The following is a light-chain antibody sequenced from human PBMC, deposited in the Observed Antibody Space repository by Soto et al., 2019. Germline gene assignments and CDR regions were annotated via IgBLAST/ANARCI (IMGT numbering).Light chain of an antibody. CDR1: QSVNIN. CDR3: QQSGNSPPT. Sequence: EIVMTQSPATLSVSPGERATLSCRASQSVNINLAWYQQKPGQAPRLLIYGTSTRATGVPARFSGSGSGTDFTLTISRLEPEDFAVYYCQQSGNSPPTFGQGTKVDIK. CDR2: GTS. V-gene: IGKV3-15*01. J-gene: IGKJ1*01.